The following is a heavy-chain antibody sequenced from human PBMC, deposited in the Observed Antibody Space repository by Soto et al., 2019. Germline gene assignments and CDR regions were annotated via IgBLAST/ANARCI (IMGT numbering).Heavy chain of an antibody. D-gene: IGHD3-9*01. J-gene: IGHJ5*02. CDR2: IIPIFGTA. Sequence: KVSCEASGGTFSSYAISWVRQAPGQGLEWMGGIIPIFGTANYAQKFQGRVTITADESTSTAYMELSSLRSEDTAVYYCARVGKGSSNYDILTGYYASWFDPWGQGTLVTVS. CDR1: GGTFSSYA. CDR3: ARVGKGSSNYDILTGYYASWFDP. V-gene: IGHV1-69*01.